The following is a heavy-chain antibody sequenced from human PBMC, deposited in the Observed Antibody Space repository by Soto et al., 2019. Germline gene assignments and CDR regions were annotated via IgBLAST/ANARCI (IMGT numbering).Heavy chain of an antibody. J-gene: IGHJ4*02. D-gene: IGHD6-13*01. CDR3: VKVGGSSSWYRFYFDY. CDR1: GFTFSSYA. CDR2: ISYDGSTI. Sequence: GGSLRLCCAASGFTFSSYAMHWVRQAPGKGLEWVAVISYDGSTIYYADSVRGRFSISRDNSKNTLHLEMHNLRPEDTAVYYCVKVGGSSSWYRFYFDYWGQGTLVTVSS. V-gene: IGHV3-30*18.